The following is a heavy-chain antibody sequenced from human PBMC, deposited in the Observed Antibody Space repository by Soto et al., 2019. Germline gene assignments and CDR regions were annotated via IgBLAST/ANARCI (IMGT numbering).Heavy chain of an antibody. D-gene: IGHD3-10*01. CDR2: IFYSGST. Sequence: PSETLSLTCTVSGDSVSSSYYYWGWIRQPPGKGLEWIGSIFYSGSTYYNQSLKSRVTISVDTSKNQFSLKLSSVTAADTAVYYCARHNTMVRGVMIPWWFDPWGQGTLVTVSS. J-gene: IGHJ5*02. CDR3: ARHNTMVRGVMIPWWFDP. CDR1: GDSVSSSYYY. V-gene: IGHV4-39*01.